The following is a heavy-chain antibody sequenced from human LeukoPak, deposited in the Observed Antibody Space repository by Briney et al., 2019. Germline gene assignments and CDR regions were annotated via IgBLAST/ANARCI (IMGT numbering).Heavy chain of an antibody. CDR3: AREIVGAIKSYFDY. V-gene: IGHV3-7*01. D-gene: IGHD1-26*01. CDR1: GFTFSSYA. CDR2: IRQDGGLK. Sequence: GGSLRLSCAASGFTFSSYAMSWVRQAPGKGLEWVANIRQDGGLKHYVDSVKGRFTISRDNAENSLYLQMNSLRAEDTAVYYCAREIVGAIKSYFDYWGQGTLVTASS. J-gene: IGHJ4*02.